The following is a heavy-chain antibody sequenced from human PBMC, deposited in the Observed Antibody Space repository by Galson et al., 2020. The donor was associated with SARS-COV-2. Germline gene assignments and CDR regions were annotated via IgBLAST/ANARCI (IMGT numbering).Heavy chain of an antibody. CDR3: ARGDLTRIFMIAVVTGAFDI. CDR2: FYYSGTT. CDR1: GGSMSSYY. D-gene: IGHD3-22*01. V-gene: IGHV4-59*08. Sequence: ETSETLSLTCTVSGGSMSSYYWSWIRQPPGKGLEWIGYFYYSGTTYYNPSLKSRVTISVDTSKNQFSLKLSSVTAADTAVYYCARGDLTRIFMIAVVTGAFDIWGQGTKVTVSS. J-gene: IGHJ3*02.